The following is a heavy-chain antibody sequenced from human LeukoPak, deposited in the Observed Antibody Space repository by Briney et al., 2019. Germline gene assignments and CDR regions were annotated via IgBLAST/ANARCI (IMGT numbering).Heavy chain of an antibody. CDR2: IYYSGST. J-gene: IGHJ4*02. CDR1: GGSISSSSYY. D-gene: IGHD4-17*01. V-gene: IGHV4-39*01. CDR3: ARLRVTTLTFYC. Sequence: SETLSLTCTVSGGSISSSSYYWGWIRQPPGKGLEWIGSIYYSGSTYYNPSLKSRVTISVDTSKNQFSLKLSSVTAADTAVYYCARLRVTTLTFYCWGQGTVVTVSS.